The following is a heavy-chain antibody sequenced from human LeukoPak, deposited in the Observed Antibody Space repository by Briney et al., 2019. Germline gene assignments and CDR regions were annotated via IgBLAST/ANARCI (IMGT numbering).Heavy chain of an antibody. CDR2: IYYTGNT. D-gene: IGHD3/OR15-3a*01. J-gene: IGHJ4*02. CDR3: ARQTGSGLFILP. Sequence: SETLSLTCTVSGVSISSSNSYWGWIRQPPGKGPEWIGSIYYTGNTYYNASLKSQVSISIDTSKNQFSLKLTSVTAADTSVYYCARQTGSGLFILPGGQGTLVTVSS. V-gene: IGHV4-39*01. CDR1: GVSISSSNSY.